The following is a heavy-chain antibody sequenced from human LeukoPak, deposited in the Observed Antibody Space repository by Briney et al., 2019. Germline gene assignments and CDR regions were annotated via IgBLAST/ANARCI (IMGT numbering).Heavy chain of an antibody. J-gene: IGHJ4*02. D-gene: IGHD5-18*01. CDR1: GYTFTSYD. Sequence: ASVKVSCKASGYTFTSYDINWVRQATGQGLEWMGWMNPNSGNTGYAEKFQGRVTMTRNISIGTAYMELSTLRSDDTAVYYCARGRGYSYGYADYWGQGTLVTVSS. CDR3: ARGRGYSYGYADY. V-gene: IGHV1-8*01. CDR2: MNPNSGNT.